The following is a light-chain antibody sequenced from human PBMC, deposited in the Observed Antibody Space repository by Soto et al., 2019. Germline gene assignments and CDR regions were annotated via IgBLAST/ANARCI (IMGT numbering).Light chain of an antibody. V-gene: IGKV1-39*01. CDR3: QQSYSTPQA. CDR1: QSISTY. J-gene: IGKJ1*01. CDR2: GAS. Sequence: DIQMTQSPSSLSASVGDRVTITCRASQSISTYLNWYQQKPGKAPKFLIYGASSLQSGVPSSFSGSGTGTEFILTISSLQPENFATYYCQQSYSTPQAFGQGSKVEIK.